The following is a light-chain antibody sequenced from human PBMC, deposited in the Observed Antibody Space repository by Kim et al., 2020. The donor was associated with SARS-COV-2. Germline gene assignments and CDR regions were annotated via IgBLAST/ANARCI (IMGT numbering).Light chain of an antibody. Sequence: EIVLTQSPATLSLSPGERATLSCRASQSVGSFLAWYQQKPGQSPRLLIYDASIRATGIPVRFSGSGSRADFTLTISRLEPEDFAVYYCQQRINWPLTFGGGTKVDIK. CDR2: DAS. V-gene: IGKV3-11*01. J-gene: IGKJ4*01. CDR3: QQRINWPLT. CDR1: QSVGSF.